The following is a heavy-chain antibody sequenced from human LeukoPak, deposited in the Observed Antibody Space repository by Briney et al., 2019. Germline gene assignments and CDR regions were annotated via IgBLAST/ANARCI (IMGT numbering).Heavy chain of an antibody. D-gene: IGHD6-13*01. Sequence: SETLSLTCAVSGGSISNFYWSWIRQPPGKALEWIGYIYYIGTTNYNPSLKSRVTISVDTSKNQFSLKLSSVTAADTAVYFCARSCGSSWSDAFDIWGQGTMVTVSS. CDR1: GGSISNFY. CDR2: IYYIGTT. CDR3: ARSCGSSWSDAFDI. V-gene: IGHV4-59*08. J-gene: IGHJ3*02.